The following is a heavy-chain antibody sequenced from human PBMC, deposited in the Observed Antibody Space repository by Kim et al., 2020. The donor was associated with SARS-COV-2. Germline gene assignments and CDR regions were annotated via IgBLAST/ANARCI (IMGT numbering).Heavy chain of an antibody. D-gene: IGHD6-13*01. Sequence: GGSLRLSCAASGFTFSTYAMSWVRQAPGKGLEWVSAISGSGGSTYYADSVKGRFTISRDNSKNTLYLQMNSLRAEDTAVYYCAKPRERQQLVPDYWGQGTLVTVSS. V-gene: IGHV3-23*01. CDR2: ISGSGGST. CDR1: GFTFSTYA. CDR3: AKPRERQQLVPDY. J-gene: IGHJ4*02.